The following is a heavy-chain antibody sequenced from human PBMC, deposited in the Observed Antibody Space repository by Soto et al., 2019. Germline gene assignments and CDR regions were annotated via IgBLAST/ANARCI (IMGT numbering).Heavy chain of an antibody. V-gene: IGHV4-34*01. Sequence: PSENLALTCAVYGGSFSGYYRSCIRQPPGKRLEWIGETNHSGSTNYNPSLKSRVTISVDTSKNQFSLKLSSVTAADTAVYYCARGGCSSTSCYAGGYYGMDVWGQGTTVT. D-gene: IGHD2-2*01. J-gene: IGHJ6*02. CDR2: TNHSGST. CDR3: ARGGCSSTSCYAGGYYGMDV. CDR1: GGSFSGYY.